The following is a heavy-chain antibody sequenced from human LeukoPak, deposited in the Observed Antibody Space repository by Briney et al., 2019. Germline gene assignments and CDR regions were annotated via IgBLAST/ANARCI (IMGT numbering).Heavy chain of an antibody. CDR2: IYTSGST. CDR3: ARGGGATRIDY. D-gene: IGHD5-12*01. CDR1: GDSIRSGTYY. Sequence: SQTLSLTCSVSGDSIRSGTYYWSWIRQPAGKGLEWIGRIYTSGSTSYNPSLQSRVTISVDTSKNQFSLKLTSVTAADTAVYYCARGGGATRIDYWGQGTLVTVSS. J-gene: IGHJ4*02. V-gene: IGHV4-61*02.